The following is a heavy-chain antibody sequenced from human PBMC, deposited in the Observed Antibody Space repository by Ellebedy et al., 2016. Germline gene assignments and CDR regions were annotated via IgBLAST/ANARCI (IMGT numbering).Heavy chain of an antibody. J-gene: IGHJ3*02. D-gene: IGHD6-13*01. CDR1: GFTFSAYT. Sequence: GGSLRLSCAASGFTFSAYTVNWVRQAPGKGLEWVSSITSSGGNTYYAGSLKGRFTISRDNAKNSLYLQMNSLRAEDTAVYYCVRSTRGSSADDDAFDIWGQGTMVTVSS. CDR3: VRSTRGSSADDDAFDI. V-gene: IGHV3-21*01. CDR2: ITSSGGNT.